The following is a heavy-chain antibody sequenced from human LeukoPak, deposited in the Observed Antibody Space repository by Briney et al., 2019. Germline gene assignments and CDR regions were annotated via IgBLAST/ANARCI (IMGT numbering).Heavy chain of an antibody. V-gene: IGHV1-69*04. CDR1: GGTFSSYA. CDR3: ARDLPRSSGFWDY. Sequence: SVKVSCKASGGTFSSYAISWVRQAPGQGLEWMGRIIPILGIANYAQKFQGRVTITADKSTSTAYMELRSLRSDDTAVYYCARDLPRSSGFWDYWGQGTLVTVSS. CDR2: IIPILGIA. D-gene: IGHD6-19*01. J-gene: IGHJ4*02.